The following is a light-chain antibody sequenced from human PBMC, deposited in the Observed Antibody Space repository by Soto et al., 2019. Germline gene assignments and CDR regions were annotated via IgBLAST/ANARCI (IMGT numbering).Light chain of an antibody. Sequence: QSVVTQPPSVSGTPGQGVIISCSNVGRHEVSWYQQVPGMAPKLLIHTTSQRPSGVPDRFSASKSGTSASLAIRGLQSDDEADYLCSSWDDSLSGVVFGRGTKLTVL. CDR1: NVGRHE. J-gene: IGLJ2*01. CDR3: SSWDDSLSGVV. CDR2: TTS. V-gene: IGLV1-44*01.